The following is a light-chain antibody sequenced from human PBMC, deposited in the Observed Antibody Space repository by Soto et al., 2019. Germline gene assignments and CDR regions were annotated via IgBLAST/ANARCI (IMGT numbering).Light chain of an antibody. CDR3: SSYTDSSNYV. CDR2: QVT. J-gene: IGLJ1*01. Sequence: QSALTQPASVSGSPGQSITIPCTGTSSDLAIYNYVSWYQQQPGKAPKLMIYQVTNRPSGVSNRFSGSRSGNTASLTISGLQAEDEADYYCSSYTDSSNYVFGTGTK. V-gene: IGLV2-14*01. CDR1: SSDLAIYNY.